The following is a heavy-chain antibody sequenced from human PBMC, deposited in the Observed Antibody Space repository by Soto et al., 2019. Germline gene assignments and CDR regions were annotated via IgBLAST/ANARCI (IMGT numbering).Heavy chain of an antibody. CDR2: IYHTGNA. D-gene: IGHD3-22*01. CDR3: ARDFFDSSDYTTNWFDP. CDR1: GDSISNSRFY. J-gene: IGHJ5*02. V-gene: IGHV4-39*01. Sequence: SATLSLTCSVCGDSISNSRFYWAWIRQPPGEGLEWIGSIYHTGNAYYNPSLKSRVTISVYTSKNQFSLKLTSVTAADAALYYCARDFFDSSDYTTNWFDPRGQGTLVTVS.